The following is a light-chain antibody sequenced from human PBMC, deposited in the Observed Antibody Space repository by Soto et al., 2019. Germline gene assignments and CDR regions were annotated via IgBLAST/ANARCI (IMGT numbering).Light chain of an antibody. CDR1: QSVSDN. J-gene: IGKJ5*01. CDR3: QQYNDWPIT. CDR2: GAS. V-gene: IGKV3-15*01. Sequence: EVVLTQSPVTLSMSPGDSATLSCRASQSVSDNFAWYHQKPGQAPRLLIYGASTRATGIPARVSGSGSGTEFTLAISSLQSEDFAVYYCQQYNDWPITFGQGTRLEIK.